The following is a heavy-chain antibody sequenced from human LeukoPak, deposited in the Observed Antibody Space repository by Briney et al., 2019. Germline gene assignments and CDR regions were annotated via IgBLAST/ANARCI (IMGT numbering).Heavy chain of an antibody. CDR1: GGSISSYY. CDR2: IYYSGST. D-gene: IGHD5-18*01. Sequence: SETLSLTCTVSGGSISSYYWSWIRQPPGKGLEWIGYIYYSGSTNYNPSLKSRVTISVDTSKYQFSLKLSSVTAADTDVYSCARAVLGGYGYDNWFDPWGQGTLVTVSS. J-gene: IGHJ5*02. V-gene: IGHV4-59*01. CDR3: ARAVLGGYGYDNWFDP.